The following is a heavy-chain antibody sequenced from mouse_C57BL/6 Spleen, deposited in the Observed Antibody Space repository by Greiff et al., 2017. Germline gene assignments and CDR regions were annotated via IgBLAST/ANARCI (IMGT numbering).Heavy chain of an antibody. V-gene: IGHV1-64*01. CDR3: ARGRYYYGSSYAMDY. CDR1: GYTFTSYW. Sequence: VKVVESGAELVKPGASVKLSCKASGYTFTSYWMHWVKQRPGQGLEWIGMIHPNSGSTNYNEKFKSKATLTVDKSSSTAYMQLSSLTSEDSAVYYCARGRYYYGSSYAMDYWGQGTSVTVSS. J-gene: IGHJ4*01. D-gene: IGHD1-1*01. CDR2: IHPNSGST.